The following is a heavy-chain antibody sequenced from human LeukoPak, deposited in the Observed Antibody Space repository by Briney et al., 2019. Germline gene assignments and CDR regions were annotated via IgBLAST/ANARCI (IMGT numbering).Heavy chain of an antibody. CDR1: GYTFTSYG. CDR3: ARGQLMVYAIARSSRVWFDP. J-gene: IGHJ5*02. D-gene: IGHD2-8*01. V-gene: IGHV1-18*01. Sequence: ASVKVSCKASGYTFTSYGISWVRQAPGQGLEWMGWISAYNGNTNYAQKLQGRVTMTTDTSTSTAYMELRSLRSDDTAVYYCARGQLMVYAIARSSRVWFDPWGQGTLVTVSS. CDR2: ISAYNGNT.